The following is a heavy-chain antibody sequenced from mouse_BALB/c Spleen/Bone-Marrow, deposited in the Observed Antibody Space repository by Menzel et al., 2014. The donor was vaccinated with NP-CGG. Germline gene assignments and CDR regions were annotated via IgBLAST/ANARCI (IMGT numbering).Heavy chain of an antibody. CDR1: GFNIKDYY. Sequence: EVQLQQSGAELVRSGASVKLSCTASGFNIKDYYMHWVKQRPEQGLEWIGWIDPENGDTEYAPKFQGKATMTADTSSNTAYLQPSSLTSEDTAVYCCNAREAMDYWGQGTSVTVSS. V-gene: IGHV14-4*02. CDR2: IDPENGDT. CDR3: NAREAMDY. J-gene: IGHJ4*01.